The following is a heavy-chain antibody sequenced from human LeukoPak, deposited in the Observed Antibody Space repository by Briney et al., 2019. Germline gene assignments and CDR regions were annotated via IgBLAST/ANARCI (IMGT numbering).Heavy chain of an antibody. CDR2: IKPDSGVT. CDR3: ARGTRAYYDILTGPPKNNWFDP. J-gene: IGHJ5*02. CDR1: GYNFNDYY. Sequence: ASVKVSCKSSGYNFNDYYLHWVRQAPGQGLEWMAWIKPDSGVTNYAQRFQGWVTMTRDTSISTAYMELSRLRSDDTAVYYCARGTRAYYDILTGPPKNNWFDPWGQGTLVTVSS. D-gene: IGHD3-9*01. V-gene: IGHV1-2*04.